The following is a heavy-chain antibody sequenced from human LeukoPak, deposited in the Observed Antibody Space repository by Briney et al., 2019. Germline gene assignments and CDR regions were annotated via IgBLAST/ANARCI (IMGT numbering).Heavy chain of an antibody. CDR3: ARTLSSSWYLDAFDI. CDR2: IYYSGST. CDR1: GGSISSSSYY. J-gene: IGHJ3*02. D-gene: IGHD6-13*01. V-gene: IGHV4-39*01. Sequence: SETLSLTCTVSGGSISSSSYYWGWLRQPPGKGLEWIGSIYYSGSTYYNPSLKSRVTISVDTSKNQFSLKLSSVTAADTAVYYCARTLSSSWYLDAFDIWGQGTMVTVSS.